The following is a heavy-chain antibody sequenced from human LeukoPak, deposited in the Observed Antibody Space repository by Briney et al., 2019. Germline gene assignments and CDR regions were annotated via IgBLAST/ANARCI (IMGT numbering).Heavy chain of an antibody. CDR2: IYPGDSDT. Sequence: PGESLKISCKDSGYSFTSYWIAWVRQMPGKGLEWMGIIYPGDSDTRYSPSFQGQVTISADKPISTAYLQWSSLKASDTALYYCARHGVTTGHDAFDVWGQGTMVTVSS. D-gene: IGHD4-11*01. V-gene: IGHV5-51*01. J-gene: IGHJ3*01. CDR1: GYSFTSYW. CDR3: ARHGVTTGHDAFDV.